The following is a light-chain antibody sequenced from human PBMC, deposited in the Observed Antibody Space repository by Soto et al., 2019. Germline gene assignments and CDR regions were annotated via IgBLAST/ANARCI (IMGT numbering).Light chain of an antibody. V-gene: IGKV1-5*01. Sequence: DIQMTQSPSTLSASVGDRVTITCRASQSISSWLAWYQQKPGKAPKLLIYGASSLESGVPSRFSGSGSGTEFTLTISSLQPHDFATYYCQQYNSYPYTFGQGTKLEIK. J-gene: IGKJ2*01. CDR2: GAS. CDR3: QQYNSYPYT. CDR1: QSISSW.